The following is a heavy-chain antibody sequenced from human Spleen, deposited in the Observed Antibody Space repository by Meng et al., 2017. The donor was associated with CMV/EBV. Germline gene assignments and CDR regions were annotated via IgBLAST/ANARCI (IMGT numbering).Heavy chain of an antibody. CDR2: IYYSGST. Sequence: GSLRLSCTVSGDSISSYYWSWIRQPPGKGLEWIGYIYYSGSTNYNPSLKSRVTISVDTSKNQFSLKLSSVTAADTAVYYCARWDYGYSHDYWGQGTLVTVSS. CDR1: GDSISSYY. D-gene: IGHD5-18*01. CDR3: ARWDYGYSHDY. V-gene: IGHV4-59*01. J-gene: IGHJ4*02.